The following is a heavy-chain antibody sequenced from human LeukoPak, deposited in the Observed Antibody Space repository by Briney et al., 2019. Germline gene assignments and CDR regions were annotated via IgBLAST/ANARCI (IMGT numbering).Heavy chain of an antibody. D-gene: IGHD2-21*01. V-gene: IGHV3-7*01. CDR1: EFTFSSYW. CDR3: ARYCGGDCYGMDV. CDR2: IKQDGSEK. J-gene: IGHJ6*02. Sequence: GGSLRLSCTASEFTFSSYWMSWVRQAPGKGLGWVANIKQDGSEKDYVDSVKGRFTISRGNAKNSLYLQMNSLRAEDTAVYYCARYCGGDCYGMDVWGQGTTVTVSS.